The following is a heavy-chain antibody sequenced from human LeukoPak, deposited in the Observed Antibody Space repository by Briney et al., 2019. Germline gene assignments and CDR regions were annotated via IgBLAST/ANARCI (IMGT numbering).Heavy chain of an antibody. CDR1: RFTFSDYG. CDR2: ISYDGSNT. CDR3: AKGGRSSWHNDY. J-gene: IGHJ4*02. V-gene: IGHV3-30*18. Sequence: GGSLRLSCAASRFTFSDYGIHWVRKAPGKGLEWVALISYDGSNTYYADSVKGRFTISRDNSKNTLYLQMNSLRTEDTAVYYCAKGGRSSWHNDYWGQGTLVTVSS. D-gene: IGHD6-13*01.